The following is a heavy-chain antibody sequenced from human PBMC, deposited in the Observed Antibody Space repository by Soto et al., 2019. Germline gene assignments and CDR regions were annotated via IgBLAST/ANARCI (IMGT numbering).Heavy chain of an antibody. CDR3: ARDYQWPQRTDAFDI. CDR1: GFTFSSYG. J-gene: IGHJ3*02. Sequence: HPGGSLRLSCAASGFTFSSYGMHWVRQAPGKGLEWVAVIWYDGSNKYYADSVKGRFTISRDNSKNTLYLQMNSLRAEDTAVYYCARDYQWPQRTDAFDIWGQGTMVTVSS. V-gene: IGHV3-33*01. D-gene: IGHD6-19*01. CDR2: IWYDGSNK.